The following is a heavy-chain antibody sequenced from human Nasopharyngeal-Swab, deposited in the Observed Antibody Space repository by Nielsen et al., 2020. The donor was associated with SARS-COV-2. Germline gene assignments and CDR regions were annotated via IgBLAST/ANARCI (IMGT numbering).Heavy chain of an antibody. J-gene: IGHJ4*02. Sequence: GGSLRLSCPDSGFHFNTSWMTWVRQAPGKGLECVANINPDGSEMQYVDSVKGRFTISIDNADNSLYLHLNSLSGDDTAVYYCSHYASAAYWGQGTLVTVSS. D-gene: IGHD2-2*01. V-gene: IGHV3-7*03. CDR2: INPDGSEM. CDR1: GFHFNTSW. CDR3: SHYASAAY.